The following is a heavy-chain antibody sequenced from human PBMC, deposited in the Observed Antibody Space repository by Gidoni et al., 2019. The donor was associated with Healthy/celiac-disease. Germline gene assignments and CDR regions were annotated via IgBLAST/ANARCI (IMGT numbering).Heavy chain of an antibody. CDR2: IYYSGST. V-gene: IGHV4-39*01. J-gene: IGHJ5*02. CDR1: GGSISSSSYY. D-gene: IGHD6-19*01. Sequence: QLQLQESGPGLVKPSETLSLTCTVSGGSISSSSYYWGWIRQPPGKGLEWIGSIYYSGSTYYNPSLKSRVTISVDTSKNQFSLKLSSVTAADTAVYYCARQPPGSGWHSNWFDPWGQGTLVTVSS. CDR3: ARQPPGSGWHSNWFDP.